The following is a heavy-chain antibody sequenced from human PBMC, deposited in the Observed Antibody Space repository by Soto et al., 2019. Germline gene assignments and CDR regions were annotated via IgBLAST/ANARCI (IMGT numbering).Heavy chain of an antibody. J-gene: IGHJ4*02. CDR1: GFTFTSYA. CDR3: AKDISGPVRYLDY. D-gene: IGHD6-19*01. Sequence: GGSLRLSCAASGFTFTSYAMSWVRQAPGKGLEWVSAISGSGAGTYYADSVKGRFTISRDNSKNTLYLQINSLRAEDTALYYCAKDISGPVRYLDYWGRGTLVTVSS. CDR2: ISGSGAGT. V-gene: IGHV3-23*01.